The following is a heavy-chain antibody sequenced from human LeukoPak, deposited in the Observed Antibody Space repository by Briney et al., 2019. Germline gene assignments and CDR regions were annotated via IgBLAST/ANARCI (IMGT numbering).Heavy chain of an antibody. V-gene: IGHV5-51*01. Sequence: GESLQISCQGSGYSFTSYWIGWVRQLPGKGLEWMGITYPGDSDTRYSPSFQGQVTISADKSISTAYLQWSSLKASDTAMYYCARQGYGDYFPPYYWGQGTLVTVSS. J-gene: IGHJ4*02. CDR1: GYSFTSYW. CDR3: ARQGYGDYFPPYY. CDR2: TYPGDSDT. D-gene: IGHD4-17*01.